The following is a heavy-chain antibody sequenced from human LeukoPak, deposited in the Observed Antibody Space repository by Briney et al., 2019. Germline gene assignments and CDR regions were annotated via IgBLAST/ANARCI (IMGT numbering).Heavy chain of an antibody. CDR1: GASIRSSY. CDR2: IHYSGST. J-gene: IGHJ3*02. D-gene: IGHD5/OR15-5a*01. CDR3: ARVYGSTAFDI. V-gene: IGHV4-59*01. Sequence: SETLSLTCTVSGASIRSSYWSWIRQPPGKGLEWIGHIHYSGSTNYNPSLKSRVTISLDTSKNQFSLKLSSVTAADTAVYYCARVYGSTAFDIWGQGTMVTVSS.